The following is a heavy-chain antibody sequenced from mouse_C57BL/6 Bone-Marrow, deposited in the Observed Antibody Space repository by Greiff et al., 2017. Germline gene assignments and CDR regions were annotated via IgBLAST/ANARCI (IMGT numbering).Heavy chain of an antibody. CDR1: GFSLTSYG. D-gene: IGHD1-1*01. CDR3: AKSPSEYYGRYFDV. V-gene: IGHV2-5*01. CDR2: IWSGGST. Sequence: QVQLQQSGPGLVQPSPSLSITCTVSGFSLTSYGVHWVRQSPGKGLEWLGVIWSGGSTDYNAAFMSRLSITKDNSKSQVFFKMNSRQADDTAIYYCAKSPSEYYGRYFDVWGTGTTVTVSA. J-gene: IGHJ1*03.